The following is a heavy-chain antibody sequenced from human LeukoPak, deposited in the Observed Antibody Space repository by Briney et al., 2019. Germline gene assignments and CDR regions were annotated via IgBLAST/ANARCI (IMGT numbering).Heavy chain of an antibody. D-gene: IGHD2-2*01. Sequence: ASVKVSCKASGYTFTSYDINWVRQATGQGLEWMGWMNPNSGYTGYAQKFQGRVTMTRNTSISTAYMELSSLRSEDTAVYYCARGRARSSDCSSTSCYDASFDYWGQGTLVTVSS. V-gene: IGHV1-8*01. CDR3: ARGRARSSDCSSTSCYDASFDY. CDR1: GYTFTSYD. J-gene: IGHJ4*02. CDR2: MNPNSGYT.